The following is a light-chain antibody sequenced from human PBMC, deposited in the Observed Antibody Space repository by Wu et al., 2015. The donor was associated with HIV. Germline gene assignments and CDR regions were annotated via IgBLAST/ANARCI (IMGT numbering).Light chain of an antibody. CDR3: QQYNNWRPAFA. J-gene: IGKJ1*01. Sequence: EIVMTQSPATLSVSPGERATLSCRASQSVSSNLAWYQQKPGQAPRLLIYGASTRATGIPARSSGSGSGTEFTLTISSLQSEDFAVYYCQQYNNWRPAFAFGQGTKVEIK. V-gene: IGKV3-15*01. CDR2: GAS. CDR1: QSVSSN.